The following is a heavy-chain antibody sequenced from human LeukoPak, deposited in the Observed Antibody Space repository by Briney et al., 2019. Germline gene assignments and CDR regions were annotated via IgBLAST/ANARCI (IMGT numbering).Heavy chain of an antibody. D-gene: IGHD3-16*01. Sequence: GGSLRLSCAASGFTFGDYYMTWIRQAPGKGLEWVSYISNSGNTIKEADSVKGRFTISRHNAQNSLFLQMKSLRAEDTAVYYCARYRVITNDYFDSWGQGTLVTVSS. J-gene: IGHJ4*02. CDR3: ARYRVITNDYFDS. CDR1: GFTFGDYY. V-gene: IGHV3-11*01. CDR2: ISNSGNTI.